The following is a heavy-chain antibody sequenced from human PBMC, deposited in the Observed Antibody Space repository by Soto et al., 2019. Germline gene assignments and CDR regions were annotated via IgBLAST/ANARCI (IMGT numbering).Heavy chain of an antibody. Sequence: PGGSLRLSWAASGFTLSSYAMTWVRQAPGMGLEWVSGIAGSGASTFYADSVKGRFSISRDKNTLFLQMNSLRADDTAVYYCAKSLVTTLTYNWYFDLWGSGTLVTVSS. J-gene: IGHJ2*01. CDR2: IAGSGAST. CDR3: AKSLVTTLTYNWYFDL. V-gene: IGHV3-23*01. D-gene: IGHD4-4*01. CDR1: GFTLSSYA.